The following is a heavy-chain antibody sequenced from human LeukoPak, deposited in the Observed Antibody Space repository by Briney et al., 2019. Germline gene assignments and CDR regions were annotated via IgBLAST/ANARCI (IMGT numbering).Heavy chain of an antibody. CDR1: GITLSNYG. J-gene: IGHJ4*02. Sequence: HPGGSLRLSCAVSGITLSNYGMSWVRQAPGKGLEWVAGISDSGGRTSYADSVKGRFTISRDNPKNTLYLQMNSLRAEDTAVYFCAKRGVVIRVILVGFHKEAYYFDSWGQGALVTVSS. CDR2: ISDSGGRT. CDR3: AKRGVVIRVILVGFHKEAYYFDS. V-gene: IGHV3-23*01. D-gene: IGHD3-22*01.